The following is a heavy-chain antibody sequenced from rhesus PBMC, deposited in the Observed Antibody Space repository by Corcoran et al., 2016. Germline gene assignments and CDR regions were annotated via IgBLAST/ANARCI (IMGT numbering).Heavy chain of an antibody. V-gene: IGHV2-174*01. J-gene: IGHJ4*01. CDR1: GFSLTPRGMG. CDR3: ARGQYTNWYYFDY. D-gene: IGHD6-13*01. Sequence: QVTLTESGPALVKPTQTLTLACTFSGFSLTPRGMGVVWLRPPPWKALEWLALISWDDDNRDSTSLKSRLTVSKDTSKKQVVLTMTNMDPVDTATYYGARGQYTNWYYFDYWGQGVLVTVSS. CDR2: ISWDDDN.